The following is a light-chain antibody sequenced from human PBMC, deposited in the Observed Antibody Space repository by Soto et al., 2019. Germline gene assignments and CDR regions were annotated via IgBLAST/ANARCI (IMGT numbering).Light chain of an antibody. V-gene: IGLV2-11*01. CDR1: SSDVGGYNY. CDR2: DVS. J-gene: IGLJ1*01. Sequence: QSALTQPRSVSGSPGQSVTISCTGTSSDVGGYNYVSWYQQHPGKAPKLMIYDVSKRPSGVPDRFSGSKSGNTASLTISGLQAEDEADYYCCSYAGSYKGYVFGTGTKLT. CDR3: CSYAGSYKGYV.